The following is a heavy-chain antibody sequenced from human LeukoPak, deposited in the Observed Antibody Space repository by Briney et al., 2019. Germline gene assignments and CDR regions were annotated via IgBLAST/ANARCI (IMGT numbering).Heavy chain of an antibody. CDR3: ARAKYCSGATCYSSYYYYLDV. Sequence: SETLSLTCDVSGVSFSTYYWSWIRQSPEKGLEWIGEVNHSGYTNLNPSLKSRVTISVDTSKNQFSLKLSSMTAADTAVYYCARAKYCSGATCYSSYYYYLDVWGKGTTVTVSS. V-gene: IGHV4-34*01. CDR2: VNHSGYT. CDR1: GVSFSTYY. J-gene: IGHJ6*03. D-gene: IGHD2-15*01.